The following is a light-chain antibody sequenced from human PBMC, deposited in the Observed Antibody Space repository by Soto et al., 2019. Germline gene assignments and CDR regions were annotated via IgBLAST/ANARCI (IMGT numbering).Light chain of an antibody. CDR1: SSDVGGYNY. CDR3: SSHNPTGTLQI. J-gene: IGLJ1*01. V-gene: IGLV2-14*01. CDR2: EVS. Sequence: QSALTQPASVSGSPGQSITISCTGTSSDVGGYNYVSWYQQHPGKAPKLMIYEVSNRPSGVSNRFSGSKSGNTASLTISGLQAEDEADYYCSSHNPTGTLQIFGRGTKVTVL.